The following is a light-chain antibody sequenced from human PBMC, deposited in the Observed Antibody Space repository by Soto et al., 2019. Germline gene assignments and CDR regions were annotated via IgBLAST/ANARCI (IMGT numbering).Light chain of an antibody. CDR1: SSDVGGYNY. Sequence: QSALTQPASVFGSPGQSITISCTGTSSDVGGYNYVSWYQQHPGKAPKLMIYEVSNRPSGVSNRFSGSKSGNTASLTISGLQAEDEADYYCSSFRSGSTLFGTGTKLTVL. J-gene: IGLJ1*01. CDR3: SSFRSGSTL. V-gene: IGLV2-14*01. CDR2: EVS.